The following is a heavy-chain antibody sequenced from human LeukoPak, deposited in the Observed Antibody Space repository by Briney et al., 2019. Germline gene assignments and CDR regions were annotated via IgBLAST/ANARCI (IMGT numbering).Heavy chain of an antibody. CDR1: GYTFTSYY. Sequence: ASVTVSCKASGYTFTSYYMHWVRQAPGQGLEWMGIINPSGGSTSYAQKFQGRVTMTRDMSTSTVYMELSRLRSDDTAVFYCARDIVPTLGVRRGLVFWGQGTLVTVSS. V-gene: IGHV1-46*01. J-gene: IGHJ4*02. CDR2: INPSGGST. CDR3: ARDIVPTLGVRRGLVF. D-gene: IGHD5-12*01.